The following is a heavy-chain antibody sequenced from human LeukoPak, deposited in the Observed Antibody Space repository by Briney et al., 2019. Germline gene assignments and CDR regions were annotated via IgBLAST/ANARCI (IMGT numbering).Heavy chain of an antibody. CDR1: GFTFSSYW. Sequence: GGSLRLSCAASGFTFSSYWMHWVRQAPGKGLVWVSCINSDGSSTRYADSVKGRFTISRDNAKNSLYLQMNSLRAEDTAVYYCAREYCSGGSCYSGAFDIWGQGTMVTVSS. J-gene: IGHJ3*02. V-gene: IGHV3-74*01. CDR3: AREYCSGGSCYSGAFDI. CDR2: INSDGSST. D-gene: IGHD2-15*01.